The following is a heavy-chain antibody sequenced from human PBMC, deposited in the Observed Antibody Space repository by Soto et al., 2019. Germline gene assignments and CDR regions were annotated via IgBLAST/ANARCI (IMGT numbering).Heavy chain of an antibody. CDR1: GFTFSKFE. J-gene: IGHJ4*02. CDR2: ISSGGSLT. D-gene: IGHD6-19*01. V-gene: IGHV3-48*03. CDR3: VRNNIPMAAQDY. Sequence: EVQLVQSGGGLVQPGGSLRLSCAVSGFTFSKFEMNWVRQAPGKGLEWVSYISSGGSLTKYVDSVKGRFTISRDNAKNSLHLLMNSLRDEDTAVYYCVRNNIPMAAQDYWGQGSLVTVSS.